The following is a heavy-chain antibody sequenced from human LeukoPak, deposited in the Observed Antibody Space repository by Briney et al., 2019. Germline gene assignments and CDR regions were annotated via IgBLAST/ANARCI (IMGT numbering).Heavy chain of an antibody. CDR3: ARLESPGAFDI. Sequence: SETLSLTCTVSGGSISSYYWSWIRQPPGKGLEWIGYIYYSGSTYYNPSLKSRLTIFVDTSNNQFSLKLSSVTAADTAVYYRARLESPGAFDIWGQGTMVTVS. V-gene: IGHV4-59*08. J-gene: IGHJ3*02. CDR2: IYYSGST. D-gene: IGHD3-3*01. CDR1: GGSISSYY.